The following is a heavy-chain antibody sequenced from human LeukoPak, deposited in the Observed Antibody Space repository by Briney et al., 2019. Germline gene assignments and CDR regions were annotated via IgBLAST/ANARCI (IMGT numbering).Heavy chain of an antibody. V-gene: IGHV3-21*01. CDR3: ARGEKDSAFDY. Sequence: PGGSLRLSCAASGFTFTAYSMNWARQAPGKGLEWLSSISSGRTSIYYADSVKGRFTISRDNAKKSLYLQMNSLRAEGTAVYYCARGEKDSAFDYWGQGTLVTVSS. CDR1: GFTFTAYS. D-gene: IGHD5-18*01. J-gene: IGHJ4*02. CDR2: ISSGRTSI.